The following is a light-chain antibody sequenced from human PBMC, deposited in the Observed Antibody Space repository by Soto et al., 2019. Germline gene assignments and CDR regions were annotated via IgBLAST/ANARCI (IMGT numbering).Light chain of an antibody. CDR2: KAS. V-gene: IGKV1-5*03. CDR1: QSISSW. CDR3: QQSWT. Sequence: DIQMTQSPSTLSASVGVRVTITCRASQSISSWLAWYQQKPGKAPKLLIYKASSLESGVPSRFSGSGSGTEFTLTISSLQPDDFATYYCQQSWTFGQGTKVEIK. J-gene: IGKJ1*01.